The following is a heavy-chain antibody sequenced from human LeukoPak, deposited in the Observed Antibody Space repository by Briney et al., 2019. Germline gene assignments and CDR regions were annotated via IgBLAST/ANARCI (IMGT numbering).Heavy chain of an antibody. D-gene: IGHD1-14*01. J-gene: IGHJ6*03. CDR3: GRHVCGRTACHWPYYFMDV. CDR1: VYSFTDSW. V-gene: IGHV5-51*01. CDR2: IYPVDSDT. Sequence: GEFLKICCQASVYSFTDSWIGWVRHPPAKRLEWMGIIYPVDSDTAYSPSFQGQVTISAGRSINTAYMQWSSLKPSDTGVYYCGRHVCGRTACHWPYYFMDVWGIGSTVIVS.